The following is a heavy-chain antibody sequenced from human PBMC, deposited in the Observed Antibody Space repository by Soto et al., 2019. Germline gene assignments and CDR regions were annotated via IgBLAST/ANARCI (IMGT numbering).Heavy chain of an antibody. V-gene: IGHV3-23*01. CDR3: AIDRGTRTDFDY. CDR1: GFSFSSYA. Sequence: GGSLRLSCAASGFSFSSYAMSWVRRAPGKGLEWVSAISGSGGSTYYADSVKGRFTISRDNSKNTLYLQMNSLRAEDTAVYYCAIDRGTRTDFDYWGQGTLVTVSS. CDR2: ISGSGGST. J-gene: IGHJ4*02. D-gene: IGHD1-1*01.